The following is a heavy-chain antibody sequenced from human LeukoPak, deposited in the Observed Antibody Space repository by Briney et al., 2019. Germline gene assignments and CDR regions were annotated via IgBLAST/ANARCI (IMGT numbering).Heavy chain of an antibody. CDR3: ARLLVGAPDY. J-gene: IGHJ4*02. Sequence: PSETLSLTCTVSGGSISSSYWSWIRQPPGKGLEWIGFIYYSGPTNYNPSLKSRVTISVGTSKNRFSLKLSSVTAADTAVYYCARLLVGAPDYWGQGTLVTVSS. V-gene: IGHV4-59*08. CDR1: GGSISSSY. CDR2: IYYSGPT.